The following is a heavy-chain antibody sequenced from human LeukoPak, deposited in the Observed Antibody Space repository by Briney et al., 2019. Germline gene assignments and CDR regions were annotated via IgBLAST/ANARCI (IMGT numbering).Heavy chain of an antibody. CDR1: GFTFSSDG. Sequence: PGGSLRPSCAASGFTFSSDGMHWVRQAPGKGLEWVAVIWYDGSNKYYADSVKGRFTISRDNSKNALYLQMNSLRAEDTAVYYCARGPDIVVVPAKNWFDPWGQGTLVTVSS. J-gene: IGHJ5*02. D-gene: IGHD2-2*01. V-gene: IGHV3-33*01. CDR2: IWYDGSNK. CDR3: ARGPDIVVVPAKNWFDP.